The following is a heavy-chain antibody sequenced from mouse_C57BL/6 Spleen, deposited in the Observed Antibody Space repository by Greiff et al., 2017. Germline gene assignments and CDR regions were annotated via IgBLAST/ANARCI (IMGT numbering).Heavy chain of an antibody. Sequence: VQLVESGAELVKPGASVKISCKASGYAFSSYWMNWVKQRPGKGLEWIGQIYPGDGDTNNNGKFKGKATLTADKSSSTAYMQLSSLTSEDSAVYFCARGDYYGSSPYWYFDGWGTGTTVTVSS. D-gene: IGHD1-1*01. CDR3: ARGDYYGSSPYWYFDG. CDR1: GYAFSSYW. CDR2: IYPGDGDT. V-gene: IGHV1-80*01. J-gene: IGHJ1*03.